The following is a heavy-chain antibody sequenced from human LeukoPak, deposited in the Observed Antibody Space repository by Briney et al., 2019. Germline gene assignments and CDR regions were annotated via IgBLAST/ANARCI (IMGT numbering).Heavy chain of an antibody. V-gene: IGHV3-48*04. Sequence: GGSLRLSCAAFGFTFSTYSMNWVRQAPGKGLEWVSYISSSGSTIYYADSVKGRFTISRDNAKNSLYLQMNSLRAEDTAVYYCAELGITMIGGVWGKGTTVTISS. J-gene: IGHJ6*04. CDR2: ISSSGSTI. CDR1: GFTFSTYS. D-gene: IGHD3-10*02. CDR3: AELGITMIGGV.